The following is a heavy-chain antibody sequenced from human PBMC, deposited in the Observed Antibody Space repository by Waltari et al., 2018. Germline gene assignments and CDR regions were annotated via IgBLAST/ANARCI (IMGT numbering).Heavy chain of an antibody. V-gene: IGHV3-48*04. CDR1: GFTFSSYS. J-gene: IGHJ4*02. D-gene: IGHD3-10*01. CDR2: ISSSSSTI. CDR3: ARCKITMVQGANDS. Sequence: EVQLVESGGGLVQPGGSLRLSCAASGFTFSSYSMNWVRQAPGKGLEWVSYISSSSSTIYYADSVKGRFTISRVNAKNSLYLQMNSLRAEDTALYYCARCKITMVQGANDSWGQGTLVTVSS.